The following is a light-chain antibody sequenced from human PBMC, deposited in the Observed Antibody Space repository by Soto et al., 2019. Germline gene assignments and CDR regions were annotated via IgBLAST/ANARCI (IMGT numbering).Light chain of an antibody. CDR2: GAS. Sequence: EIVLTQSPGTLSLSPGERATLSCRASQSVSSSYLAWYQEKPGQAPRLLIYGASRRATGIPDRFSGSGSGTDFTLTISRLEPEEFAVYYCQQYGSSPMYTFGQGTKLEI. CDR1: QSVSSSY. CDR3: QQYGSSPMYT. V-gene: IGKV3-20*01. J-gene: IGKJ2*01.